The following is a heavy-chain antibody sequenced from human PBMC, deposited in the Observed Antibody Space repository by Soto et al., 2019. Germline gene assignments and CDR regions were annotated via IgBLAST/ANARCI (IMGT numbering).Heavy chain of an antibody. V-gene: IGHV1-46*01. D-gene: IGHD6-6*01. J-gene: IGHJ6*02. CDR3: ARDISPSSYYYYGMDV. CDR1: GYTFTSDL. CDR2: INPSGGST. Sequence: ASVKVSCKASGYTFTSDLMYWVRQAPGQGLEWMGMINPSGGSTSHAQKFQGRVTMTRDTSTSTVYMELSSLRSEDTAVYYCARDISPSSYYYYGMDVWGQGTTVTVSS.